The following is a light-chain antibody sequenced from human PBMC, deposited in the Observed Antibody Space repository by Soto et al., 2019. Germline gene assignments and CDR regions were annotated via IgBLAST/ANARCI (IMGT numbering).Light chain of an antibody. CDR3: CSFAGRKTWV. J-gene: IGLJ3*02. CDR1: TSNIGSNF. CDR2: SNN. Sequence: QSVLTQPPSASGTPGQRVTISCSGSTSNIGSNFVFWYQQLPGTAPTLLIYSNNQRPSGVPDRFSGSKSVNTASLTISGLRAEDEADYFCCSFAGRKTWVFGGGTKLTVL. V-gene: IGLV1-47*02.